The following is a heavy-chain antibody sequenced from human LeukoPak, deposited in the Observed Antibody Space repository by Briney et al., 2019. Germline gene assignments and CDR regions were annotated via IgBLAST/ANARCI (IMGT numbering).Heavy chain of an antibody. CDR1: GGSISSGGYY. V-gene: IGHV4-31*03. Sequence: PSETLSLTCTVSGGSISSGGYYWSWIRQHPGKGLEWIGYIYYSGSTYYNPSLKSRVTISVDMSKNQFSLKLSSVTAADTAVYYCARDRGSRASAINQQDDYYYYYYMDVWGKGTTVTVSS. CDR3: ARDRGSRASAINQQDDYYYYYYMDV. CDR2: IYYSGST. D-gene: IGHD2-2*01. J-gene: IGHJ6*03.